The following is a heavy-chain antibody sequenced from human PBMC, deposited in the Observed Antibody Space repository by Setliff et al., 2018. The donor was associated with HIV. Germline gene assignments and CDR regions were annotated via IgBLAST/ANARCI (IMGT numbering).Heavy chain of an antibody. J-gene: IGHJ2*01. D-gene: IGHD3-16*01. CDR2: VFATGPT. V-gene: IGHV4-61*09. CDR1: GGSIRSGSYF. Sequence: SETLSLTCGVSGGSIRSGSYFWSWIRQPVGKGLEWIGHVFATGPTNYNPSLGTRITISVETSKNQFSLTLRSVTAADTAVYYCARAAYSGTYLWEPATDLWGRGTLVTVSS. CDR3: ARAAYSGTYLWEPATDL.